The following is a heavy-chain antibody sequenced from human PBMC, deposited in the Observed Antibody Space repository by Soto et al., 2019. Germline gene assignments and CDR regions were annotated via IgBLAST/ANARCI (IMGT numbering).Heavy chain of an antibody. Sequence: QVQLVESGGGVVQPGRSLRLSCAASGFTFSSYGMHWVRQAPGKGLEWVAVIWYDGSNNYYADSVKGRFTISRDNSKNTRYLQMNSLRAEDTAVYYCARDPTSGGDRTSGGDYWGQGTLVTVSS. V-gene: IGHV3-33*01. CDR1: GFTFSSYG. J-gene: IGHJ4*02. CDR3: ARDPTSGGDRTSGGDY. CDR2: IWYDGSNN. D-gene: IGHD3-16*01.